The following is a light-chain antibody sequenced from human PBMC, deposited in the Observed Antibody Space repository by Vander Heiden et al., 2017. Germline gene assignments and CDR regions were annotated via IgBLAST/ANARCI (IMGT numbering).Light chain of an antibody. J-gene: IGLJ2*01. V-gene: IGLV3-19*01. CDR1: SLRSYY. Sequence: SSELPHDPAVSVALGQTVRITCQGDSLRSYYASWYQQKPGQAPVLVIYGKNNRPSGIPDRFSGSSSGNTASLTITGAQAEDEADYYCDSRDSSGNHLEVFGGGTKLTVL. CDR2: GKN. CDR3: DSRDSSGNHLEV.